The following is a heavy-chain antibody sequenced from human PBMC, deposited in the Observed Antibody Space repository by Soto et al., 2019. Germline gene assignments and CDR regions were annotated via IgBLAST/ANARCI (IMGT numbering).Heavy chain of an antibody. Sequence: QMQLQQWGAELLKPSETLSLTCAVYGGSFSGYYYYWIRQPPGKGLEWIGEINRSGSTNYNPSLKSRVTISLDTSKNQFSLTLSSVTAADTAIYYCARGGLTTVPPLRWGQGTLVTVSS. CDR2: INRSGST. CDR1: GGSFSGYY. CDR3: ARGGLTTVPPLR. J-gene: IGHJ4*02. D-gene: IGHD4-17*01. V-gene: IGHV4-34*01.